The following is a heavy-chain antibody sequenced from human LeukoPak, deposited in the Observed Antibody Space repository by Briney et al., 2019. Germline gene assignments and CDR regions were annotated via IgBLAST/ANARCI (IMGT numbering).Heavy chain of an antibody. Sequence: SVKVSCKASGGTFSSYAISWVRQAPGQGLEWMGGIIPIFGTANYAQKFQGRVTITADESTSTAYMELSSLRSEDTAVYYCATAGSGYDDYYYYGMDVWGQGTTVTVSS. CDR3: ATAGSGYDDYYYYGMDV. CDR2: IIPIFGTA. V-gene: IGHV1-69*13. J-gene: IGHJ6*02. CDR1: GGTFSSYA. D-gene: IGHD5-12*01.